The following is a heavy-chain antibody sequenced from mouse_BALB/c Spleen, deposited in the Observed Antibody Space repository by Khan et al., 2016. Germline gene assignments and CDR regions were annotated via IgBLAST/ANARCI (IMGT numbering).Heavy chain of an antibody. D-gene: IGHD2-4*01. CDR2: IWGEGST. CDR1: GFSLTGFS. V-gene: IGHV2-6-7*01. Sequence: QVQLKQSGPGLVEPSQSLTITCTASGFSLTGFSVNWVRQPPGKGLEWLGMIWGEGSTDKNSAHKSRLSSNKDDSTSQFFLKKNSLQTMDTARYFCASYFDYDGGFAYWGQGTLVTVSA. CDR3: ASYFDYDGGFAY. J-gene: IGHJ3*01.